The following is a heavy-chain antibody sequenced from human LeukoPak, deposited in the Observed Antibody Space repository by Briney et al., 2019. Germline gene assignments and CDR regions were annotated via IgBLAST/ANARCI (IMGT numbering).Heavy chain of an antibody. D-gene: IGHD4-23*01. V-gene: IGHV3-74*01. CDR2: IASDGSST. J-gene: IGHJ4*02. CDR3: ARGRPHGNDY. Sequence: GGSLRLSCAASGFTFSSYWMNWVRQAPGEGLVWVSRIASDGSSTTYADSVKGRFSISRDNAKNTLYLQMNSLRVEDTAVYYCARGRPHGNDYWGQGTLVTVSS. CDR1: GFTFSSYW.